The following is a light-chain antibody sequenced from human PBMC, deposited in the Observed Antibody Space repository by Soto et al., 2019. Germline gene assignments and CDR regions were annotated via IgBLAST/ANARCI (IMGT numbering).Light chain of an antibody. V-gene: IGKV3-20*01. Sequence: EIVLTQSPGTLSLSPGERATLSCRASQTLSNSFIAWYQQKPGQAPRLLIYDTSSRATGVPDGYSASGSGTDFTLTISRLEPEDFAVFFCQQYGTSEFIFGQGTRLEIK. CDR2: DTS. J-gene: IGKJ5*01. CDR1: QTLSNSF. CDR3: QQYGTSEFI.